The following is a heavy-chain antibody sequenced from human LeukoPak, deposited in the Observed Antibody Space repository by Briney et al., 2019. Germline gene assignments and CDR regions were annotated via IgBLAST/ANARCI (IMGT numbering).Heavy chain of an antibody. J-gene: IGHJ4*02. CDR3: AKERSPYYGSGSYYDY. CDR2: VKQDGSHK. Sequence: GGSLRLSCAASGFTFSTYWMYWVRQAPGKGLEWVANVKQDGSHKYYVDSVKGRFTISRDNAKNSLYLQMNSLRVEDTAVYYCAKERSPYYGSGSYYDYWGQGTLVTVSS. V-gene: IGHV3-7*01. CDR1: GFTFSTYW. D-gene: IGHD3-10*01.